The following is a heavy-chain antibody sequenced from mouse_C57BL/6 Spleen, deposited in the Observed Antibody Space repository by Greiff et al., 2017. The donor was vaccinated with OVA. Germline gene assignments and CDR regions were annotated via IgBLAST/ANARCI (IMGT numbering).Heavy chain of an antibody. V-gene: IGHV5-17*01. CDR2: ISSGSSTI. CDR1: GFTFSDYG. CDR3: ARIYYDYDREYYFDY. Sequence: EVQLVESGGGLVKPGGSLKLSCAASGFTFSDYGMHWVRQAPEKGLEWVAYISSGSSTIYYADTVKGRFTISRDNAKNTLFLQMTSLRSEDTAMYYCARIYYDYDREYYFDYWGQGTTLTVSS. D-gene: IGHD2-4*01. J-gene: IGHJ2*01.